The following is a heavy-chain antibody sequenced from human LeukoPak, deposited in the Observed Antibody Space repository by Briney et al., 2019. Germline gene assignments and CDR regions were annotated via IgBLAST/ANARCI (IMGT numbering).Heavy chain of an antibody. CDR2: ISGSGGST. V-gene: IGHV3-23*01. J-gene: IGHJ5*02. Sequence: GGSLRLSCAASGFTFSSYAMSWVRQAPGKGLERVSAISGSGGSTYYADSVKGRFTISRDNSKNTLYLQMNSLRAEDTAVYYCAKHAIVVVPAAHNWFDPWGQGTLVTVSS. D-gene: IGHD2-2*01. CDR1: GFTFSSYA. CDR3: AKHAIVVVPAAHNWFDP.